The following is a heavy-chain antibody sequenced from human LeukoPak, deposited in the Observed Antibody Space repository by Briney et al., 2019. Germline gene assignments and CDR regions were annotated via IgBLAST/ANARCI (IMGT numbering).Heavy chain of an antibody. D-gene: IGHD2-2*01. CDR2: IYTSGST. Sequence: SETLSLTCTVSSGSISSYYWSWLRQPAGKGLEWIGRIYTSGSTNYNPSLKSRVTMSVDTSKNQFPLKLSSVTAADTAVYYCARDIRCSSTSCPGGDNWFDPWGQGTLVTVSS. J-gene: IGHJ5*02. CDR1: SGSISSYY. CDR3: ARDIRCSSTSCPGGDNWFDP. V-gene: IGHV4-4*07.